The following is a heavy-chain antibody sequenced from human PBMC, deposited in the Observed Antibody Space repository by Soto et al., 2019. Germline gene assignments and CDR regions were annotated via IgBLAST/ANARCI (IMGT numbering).Heavy chain of an antibody. CDR2: IYSGGST. CDR3: ARVRTPMVRGPEFHY. V-gene: IGHV3-53*01. Sequence: PGGSLRLSCAASGFTVSSNFMSWVRQAPGKGLEWVSIIYSGGSTYYADSVKGRFIISRDNSKNTLYLQMNSLRAEDTAVYYCARVRTPMVRGPEFHYWGQGTLVTVSS. D-gene: IGHD3-10*01. CDR1: GFTVSSNF. J-gene: IGHJ4*02.